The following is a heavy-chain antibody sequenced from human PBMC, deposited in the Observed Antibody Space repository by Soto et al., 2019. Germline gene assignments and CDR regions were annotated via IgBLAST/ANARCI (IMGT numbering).Heavy chain of an antibody. CDR1: GGSISSGDYY. J-gene: IGHJ4*02. CDR2: IYYSGST. V-gene: IGHV4-30-4*01. Sequence: SETLSLTCTVSGGSISSGDYYWSWIRQPPGKGLEWIGYIYYSGSTYYNPSLKSRVTISVDTSKNQFSLKLSSVTAADTAVYYCARDNDGSNFDYWGQGTLVTVSS. D-gene: IGHD1-1*01. CDR3: ARDNDGSNFDY.